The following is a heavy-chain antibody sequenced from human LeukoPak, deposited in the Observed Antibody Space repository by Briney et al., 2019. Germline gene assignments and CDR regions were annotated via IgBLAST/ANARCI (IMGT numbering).Heavy chain of an antibody. J-gene: IGHJ4*02. CDR1: GFTFSSYW. V-gene: IGHV3-7*01. Sequence: GGSLRLSCAASGFTFSSYWMSWVRQAPGKGLEWVANIKQDGSEKYYVDSVKGRFTISRDNAKNSLYPQMNSLGAEDTAVYNCARDVQSGYYGYWGQGTLVTVSS. CDR3: ARDVQSGYYGY. CDR2: IKQDGSEK. D-gene: IGHD3-22*01.